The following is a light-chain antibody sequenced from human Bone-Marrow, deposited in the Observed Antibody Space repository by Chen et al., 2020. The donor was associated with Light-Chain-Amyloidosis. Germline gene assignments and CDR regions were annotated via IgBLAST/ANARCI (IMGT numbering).Light chain of an antibody. J-gene: IGLJ3*02. CDR2: DHT. CDR3: QSYGNNLSLWV. CDR1: DSNNGAGYH. Sequence: QSVLTPPPPVSGAPGPGVTISCSGSDSNNGAGYHVPWYQHLPGTAPKLLIFDHTNRPSGVPARFSGSKSGPSASLAITGLQAEDGADYFCQSYGNNLSLWVFGGGTKLTVL. V-gene: IGLV1-40*01.